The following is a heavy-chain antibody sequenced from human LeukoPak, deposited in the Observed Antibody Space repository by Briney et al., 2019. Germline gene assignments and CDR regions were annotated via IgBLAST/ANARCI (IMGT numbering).Heavy chain of an antibody. V-gene: IGHV4-34*01. CDR1: GGSSSGYY. D-gene: IGHD3-22*01. CDR3: ARKYYYDSSGYYYGNYEYNWFDP. Sequence: SETPSLTCAVYGGSSSGYYWSWIRQPPGKGLEWIGEINHSGSTNYNPSLKSRVTVSVDTSKNQFSLKLSSVTAADTAVYYCARKYYYDSSGYYYGNYEYNWFDPWGQGTLVTVSS. CDR2: INHSGST. J-gene: IGHJ5*02.